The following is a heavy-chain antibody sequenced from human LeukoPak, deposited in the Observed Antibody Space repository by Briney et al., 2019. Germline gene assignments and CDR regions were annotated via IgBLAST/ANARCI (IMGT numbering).Heavy chain of an antibody. Sequence: GGSLRLSCTASGFTFGDYAMSWVRQAPGKGLEWVGFIRSKAYGGTTEYAASVKVRFTISRDDSNSIAYLQMNSLNPEDTAVYYCTREIAIPVQLERRSYYYYGMDVWGKGTTVTVSS. CDR2: IRSKAYGGTT. V-gene: IGHV3-49*04. CDR3: TREIAIPVQLERRSYYYYGMDV. J-gene: IGHJ6*04. CDR1: GFTFGDYA. D-gene: IGHD1-1*01.